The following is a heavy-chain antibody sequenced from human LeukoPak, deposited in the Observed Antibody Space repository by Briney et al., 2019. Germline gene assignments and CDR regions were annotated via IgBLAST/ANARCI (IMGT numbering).Heavy chain of an antibody. J-gene: IGHJ3*02. CDR2: FDPSDSCT. D-gene: IGHD1-26*01. CDR3: ASFIVGATNDAFDI. CDR1: GYSFPSYW. V-gene: IGHV5-10-1*01. Sequence: GESLRISCKGSGYSFPSYWISWGRQMPGKGLGGRGRFDPSDSCTNYGPSFQGHSTISADKSSSTAYLQSSSLKASDTAMCYFASFIVGATNDAFDIWGQGTMVTVSS.